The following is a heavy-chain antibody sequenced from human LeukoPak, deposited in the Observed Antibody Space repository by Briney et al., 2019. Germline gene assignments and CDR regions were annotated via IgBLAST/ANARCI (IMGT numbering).Heavy chain of an antibody. CDR1: GFTVSSNY. D-gene: IGHD3-22*01. CDR3: ARDIGGVITPNY. V-gene: IGHV3-53*01. J-gene: IGHJ4*02. CDR2: IYSGGST. Sequence: PGGSLRLFCAASGFTVSSNYMSWIRQAPGKGLEWVSVIYSGGSTYYADSVKGRFTISRDNSKDTLYLQMNSLRAEDTAVYYCARDIGGVITPNYWGQGTLVTVSS.